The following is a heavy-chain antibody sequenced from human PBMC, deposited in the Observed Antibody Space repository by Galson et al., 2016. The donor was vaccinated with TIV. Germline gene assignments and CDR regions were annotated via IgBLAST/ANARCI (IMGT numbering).Heavy chain of an antibody. J-gene: IGHJ4*02. V-gene: IGHV3-53*05. CDR1: GLSVSINY. D-gene: IGHD4-11*01. Sequence: LRLSCAASGLSVSINYMTWVRQAPGKGLEWVSLISDGGNTYYPDSVKGRFTIPRDNSKNTLHLQLNGLRAADTAMYYCAGLSTDGRAYSNSPFDSWGQGILVTVS. CDR2: ISDGGNT. CDR3: AGLSTDGRAYSNSPFDS.